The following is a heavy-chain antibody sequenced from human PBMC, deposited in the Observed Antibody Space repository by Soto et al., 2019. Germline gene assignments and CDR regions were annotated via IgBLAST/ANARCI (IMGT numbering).Heavy chain of an antibody. J-gene: IGHJ4*02. CDR2: VHHTGNT. CDR1: GDSIRDSF. D-gene: IGHD3-10*01. CDR3: ARGREDHVDHHFGHLFDS. V-gene: IGHV4-59*01. Sequence: SETLSLTCTVSGDSIRDSFWSWVRQPPGKGLEWIGLVHHTGNTNYNPSLETRVTMLIDASANHFSLTLTSVTPADGAIYYCARGREDHVDHHFGHLFDSWGQGTLVTVSS.